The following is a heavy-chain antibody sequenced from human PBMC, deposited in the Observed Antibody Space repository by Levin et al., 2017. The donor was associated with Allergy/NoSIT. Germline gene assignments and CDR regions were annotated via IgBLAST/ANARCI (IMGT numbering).Heavy chain of an antibody. Sequence: PGGSLRLSCAASGFTFSNYAMSWVRQAPGKGLEWVSAITANGGATFYVDSVKGRFTISRDNSKNTLDLQMSSLGAEDTAVYYCAKEGRYGSSWYPGYFDCWGRGTLVSVSS. J-gene: IGHJ4*02. CDR2: ITANGGAT. D-gene: IGHD6-13*01. V-gene: IGHV3-23*01. CDR3: AKEGRYGSSWYPGYFDC. CDR1: GFTFSNYA.